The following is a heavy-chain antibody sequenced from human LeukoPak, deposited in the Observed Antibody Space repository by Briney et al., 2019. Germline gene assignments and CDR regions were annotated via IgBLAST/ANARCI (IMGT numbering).Heavy chain of an antibody. D-gene: IGHD1-26*01. CDR3: AKDALKKIVGAKNYYYMDV. J-gene: IGHJ6*03. CDR1: GFTFSSYG. Sequence: PGGSLGLSCAASGFTFSSYGMHWVRQAPGKGLEWVAFIRYDGSNKYYADSAKGRFTISRDNSKNTLYLQMNSLRAEDTAVYYCAKDALKKIVGAKNYYYMDVWGKGTTVTVSS. V-gene: IGHV3-30*02. CDR2: IRYDGSNK.